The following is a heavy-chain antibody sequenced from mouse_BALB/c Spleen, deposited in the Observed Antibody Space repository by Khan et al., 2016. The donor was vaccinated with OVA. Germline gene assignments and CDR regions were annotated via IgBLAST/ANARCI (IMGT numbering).Heavy chain of an antibody. V-gene: IGHV1-12*01. CDR1: GYTFPSYN. D-gene: IGHD2-10*02. J-gene: IGHJ4*01. CDR2: IYPGDGDT. CDR3: AIQYFGYALDY. Sequence: QVQLQQSGADLVKPGASIKMSCETSGYTFPSYNVHWVKQTPGQGLEWIGAIYPGDGDTSYNQNFKAKATLTADKSSSTAYMQLSSLTSEDSAVYYCAIQYFGYALDYWGQGTSVTVSS.